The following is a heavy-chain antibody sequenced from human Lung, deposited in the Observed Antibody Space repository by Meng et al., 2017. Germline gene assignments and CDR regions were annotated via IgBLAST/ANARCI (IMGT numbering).Heavy chain of an antibody. CDR2: INHSGST. J-gene: IGHJ4*02. CDR1: GGSFSDYY. D-gene: IGHD4-11*01. V-gene: IGHV4-34*02. Sequence: QVPLTQLGRGLLKPSETLSLPCVVSGGSFSDYYWGWIRQPPGKGLEWIGEINHSGSTNYNPSLESRATISVDTSQNNLSLKLSSVTAADSAVYYCARGPTTMAHDFDYWGQGTLVTVSS. CDR3: ARGPTTMAHDFDY.